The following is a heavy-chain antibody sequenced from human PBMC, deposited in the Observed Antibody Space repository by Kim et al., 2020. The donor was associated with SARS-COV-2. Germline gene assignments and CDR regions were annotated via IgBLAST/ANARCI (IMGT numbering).Heavy chain of an antibody. CDR3: ATIDYGDYRDYYYGMDV. J-gene: IGHJ6*02. CDR1: GGTFSSYA. CDR2: IIPILGIA. V-gene: IGHV1-69*04. Sequence: SVKVSCKASGGTFSSYAISWVRQAPGQGLEWMGRIIPILGIANYAQKFQGRVTITADKSTSTAYMELSSLRSEDTAVYYCATIDYGDYRDYYYGMDVWGQGTTVTVSS. D-gene: IGHD4-17*01.